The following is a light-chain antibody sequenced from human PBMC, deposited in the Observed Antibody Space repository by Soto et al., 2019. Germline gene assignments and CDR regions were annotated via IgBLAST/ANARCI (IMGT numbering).Light chain of an antibody. CDR2: EVS. CDR1: SSDVGGYYY. Sequence: QSALTQPPSASGSPGQSVTISCTGTSSDVGGYYYVSWDQHHPGKAPKLSIYEVSKRPSGVPGRFSRSKSGHTASLTVSGLRADDEADSYCSSYAGSTYVFGIGTKLTVL. CDR3: SSYAGSTYV. J-gene: IGLJ1*01. V-gene: IGLV2-8*01.